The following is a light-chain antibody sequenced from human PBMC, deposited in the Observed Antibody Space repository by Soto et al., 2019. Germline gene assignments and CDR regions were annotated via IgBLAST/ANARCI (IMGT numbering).Light chain of an antibody. CDR3: GSYTFTSTPHVL. CDR2: EVT. CDR1: SSDVGSYNY. J-gene: IGLJ2*01. V-gene: IGLV2-14*01. Sequence: QSALTQPASVSGSPGQSITISCSGTSSDVGSYNYVSWYQQHPGKAPKLMIYEVTYRPSGVSNRFSGSKSGNRASLTISGLQAEDEADYYCGSYTFTSTPHVLVGGGTKLTVL.